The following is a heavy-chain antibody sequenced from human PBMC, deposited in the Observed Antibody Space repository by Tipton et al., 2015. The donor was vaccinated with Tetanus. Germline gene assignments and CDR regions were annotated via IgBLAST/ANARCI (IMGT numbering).Heavy chain of an antibody. D-gene: IGHD3-10*01. CDR2: ISSSGSTI. Sequence: SLRLSCAASGFTFSDYYMSWIRQAPGKGLEWVSYISSSGSTIYYADSVKGRFTISRDNAENSLSLQVNSLRAEDTAVYYCARDPHTIRTGNHRGFDYWGQGTKVTVSS. CDR3: ARDPHTIRTGNHRGFDY. J-gene: IGHJ4*02. V-gene: IGHV3-11*01. CDR1: GFTFSDYY.